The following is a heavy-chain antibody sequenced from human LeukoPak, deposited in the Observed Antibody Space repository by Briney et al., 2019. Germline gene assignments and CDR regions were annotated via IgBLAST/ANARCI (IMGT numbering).Heavy chain of an antibody. CDR2: ISSSSSTI. Sequence: PAGSLRLSCAASGFTFRSYSMNWVRQAPGKGLAWVSYISSSSSTIYYADSVKGRFTISRDNAKNSLYLQMNSLRAEDTAVYYCARASSGWSFDYWGQGTLVTVSS. CDR1: GFTFRSYS. D-gene: IGHD6-19*01. J-gene: IGHJ4*02. CDR3: ARASSGWSFDY. V-gene: IGHV3-48*01.